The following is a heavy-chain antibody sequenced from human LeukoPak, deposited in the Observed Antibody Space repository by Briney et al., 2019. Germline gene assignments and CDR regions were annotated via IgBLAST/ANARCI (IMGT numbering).Heavy chain of an antibody. V-gene: IGHV4-59*06. Sequence: SETLSLTCIVSGGSISSYYWSWVHQHPGKGLEWIGNIYYTGSTYYNPSLKSRVTISVDTSKNQFSLKLSSVTAADTAVYYCARGVPNYYGSSGYPVYFDYWGQGTLVTVSS. D-gene: IGHD3-22*01. CDR2: IYYTGST. CDR1: GGSISSYY. J-gene: IGHJ4*02. CDR3: ARGVPNYYGSSGYPVYFDY.